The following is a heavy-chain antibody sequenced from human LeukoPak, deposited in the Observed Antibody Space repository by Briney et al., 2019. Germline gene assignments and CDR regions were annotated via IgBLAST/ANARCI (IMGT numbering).Heavy chain of an antibody. CDR2: ISGSGGRT. J-gene: IGHJ4*02. D-gene: IGHD6-13*01. CDR1: GFTFSSYA. CDR3: ARVGERSSSWYRGAFDY. V-gene: IGHV3-23*01. Sequence: GGSLRLSCAASGFTFSSYAMSWVRQSPGKGLEWVSAISGSGGRTYYADSVKGRFTISRDNSKNTLYLQMNSLRAEDTAVYYCARVGERSSSWYRGAFDYWGQGTLVTVSS.